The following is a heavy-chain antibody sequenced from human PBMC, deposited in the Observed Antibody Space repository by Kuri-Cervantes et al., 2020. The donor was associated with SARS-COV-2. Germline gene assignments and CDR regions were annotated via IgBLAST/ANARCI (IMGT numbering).Heavy chain of an antibody. J-gene: IGHJ4*02. V-gene: IGHV1-2*02. CDR1: GYTFTGYY. Sequence: ASVKVSCKASGYTFTGYYMHWVRQAPGQGLEWMGWINPNSGGTNYAQKFQGRVTMTRDTSISTAYMELSRLRSGDTAVYYCARVELWPLLNPFFDYWGQGTLVTVSS. D-gene: IGHD5-18*01. CDR3: ARVELWPLLNPFFDY. CDR2: INPNSGGT.